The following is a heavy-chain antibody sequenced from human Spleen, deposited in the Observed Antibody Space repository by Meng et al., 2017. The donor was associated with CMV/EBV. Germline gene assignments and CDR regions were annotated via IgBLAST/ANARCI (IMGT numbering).Heavy chain of an antibody. J-gene: IGHJ4*02. CDR2: IYIGDYI. D-gene: IGHD2-2*01. Sequence: TVSSNYMSWVRQAPGKGLEWVSVIYIGDYIYYADSVKGRFTISRDNSKNTLYLQMNSLRVEDTAVYYCAKDMGVGYCSTISCPSFDYWGQGTLVTVSS. CDR1: TVSSNY. CDR3: AKDMGVGYCSTISCPSFDY. V-gene: IGHV3-53*01.